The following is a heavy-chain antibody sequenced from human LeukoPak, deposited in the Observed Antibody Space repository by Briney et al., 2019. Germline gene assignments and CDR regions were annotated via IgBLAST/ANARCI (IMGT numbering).Heavy chain of an antibody. CDR1: GYTFTSYD. Sequence: ASVKVSCKASGYTFTSYDTNWVRQATGQGLEWMGWMNPNSGNTGYAQKFQGRVTMTRNTSISTAYMELSSLRSEDTAVYYCARVVSSGFQNWFDPWGQGTLVTVSS. V-gene: IGHV1-8*01. J-gene: IGHJ5*02. CDR2: MNPNSGNT. CDR3: ARVVSSGFQNWFDP. D-gene: IGHD3-22*01.